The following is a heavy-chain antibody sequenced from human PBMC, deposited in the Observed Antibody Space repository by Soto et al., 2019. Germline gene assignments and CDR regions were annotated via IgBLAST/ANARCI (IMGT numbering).Heavy chain of an antibody. CDR1: GFTFSGYV. CDR3: AKARPAAPEFDY. D-gene: IGHD6-13*01. J-gene: IGHJ4*02. Sequence: PGGSLRLSCAASGFTFSGYVMSWVRQAPGKGLEWVSAISGSGGGTYYADSVKGRFTISRDNSKNTLYLQMNSLRAEDTAVYYCAKARPAAPEFDYWGQGTLVTVSS. V-gene: IGHV3-23*01. CDR2: ISGSGGGT.